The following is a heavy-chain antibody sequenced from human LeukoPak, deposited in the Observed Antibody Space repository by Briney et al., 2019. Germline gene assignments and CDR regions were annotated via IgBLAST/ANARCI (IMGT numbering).Heavy chain of an antibody. Sequence: AASVTVSCKASGYSFTSNYIHWVRQAPGQGLEWMGIINPNGGTTSYAQKFQGRVTMTRDTSTSTVYMELSSLRSDDTAMYYCARESPPNWFDPWGQGTLVTVSS. CDR3: ARESPPNWFDP. CDR2: INPNGGTT. CDR1: GYSFTSNY. J-gene: IGHJ5*02. V-gene: IGHV1-46*01.